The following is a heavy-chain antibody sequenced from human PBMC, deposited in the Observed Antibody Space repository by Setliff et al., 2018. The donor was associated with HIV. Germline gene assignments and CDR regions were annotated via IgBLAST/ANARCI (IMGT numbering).Heavy chain of an antibody. CDR3: VRGRIDTYWDYFKEYFFNYIDV. D-gene: IGHD3-9*01. Sequence: SETLSLTCTIFGNSSVTNYFWGWIRAPADKGLEWIGHIAASGDPNYNTSLKSRLSMSVHTSKNQISLSLTSVSAADTAVYFCVRGRIDTYWDYFKEYFFNYIDVWGQGTTVTVSS. V-gene: IGHV4-4*07. CDR1: GNSSVTNYF. CDR2: IAASGDP. J-gene: IGHJ6*03.